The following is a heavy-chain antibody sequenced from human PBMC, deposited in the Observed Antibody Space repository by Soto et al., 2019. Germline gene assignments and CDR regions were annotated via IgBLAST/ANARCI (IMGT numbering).Heavy chain of an antibody. CDR2: INSDGSST. CDR3: AREDKEVVVAATSDY. J-gene: IGHJ4*02. D-gene: IGHD2-15*01. Sequence: GGSLRLSCAASGFTFSSYWMHWVRQAPGKGLVWVSRINSDGSSTSYADSVKGRFTISRDNAKNTLYLQMNSLRAEDTAVYYCAREDKEVVVAATSDYWGQGTLVTVSS. CDR1: GFTFSSYW. V-gene: IGHV3-74*01.